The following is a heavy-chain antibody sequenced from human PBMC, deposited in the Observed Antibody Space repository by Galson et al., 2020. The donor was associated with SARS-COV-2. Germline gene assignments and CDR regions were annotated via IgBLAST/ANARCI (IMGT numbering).Heavy chain of an antibody. Sequence: VNVSCTASGGTFSSYAISWVRQAPAHGLEWMGGVIPIFGTANYAQKFQGRVTITADESTSTAYMELSSLRSEDTAVYDCARATGMVRGRLSWFDPGGQGTLVTVSS. V-gene: IGHV1-69*13. J-gene: IGHJ5*02. CDR1: GGTFSSYA. CDR2: VIPIFGTA. D-gene: IGHD3-10*01. CDR3: ARATGMVRGRLSWFDP.